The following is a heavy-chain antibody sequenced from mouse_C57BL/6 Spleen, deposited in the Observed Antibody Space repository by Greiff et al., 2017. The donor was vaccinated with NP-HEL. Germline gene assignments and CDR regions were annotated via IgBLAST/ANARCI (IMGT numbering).Heavy chain of an antibody. CDR1: GYTFTSYW. CDR2: IYPGSGST. D-gene: IGHD3-2*02. V-gene: IGHV1-55*01. Sequence: VQLQQPGAELVKPGASVTMSCKASGYTFTSYWITWVKQRPGQGLEWIGDIYPGSGSTNYNEKFKSKATLTVDTSSSTAYMQLSSLTSEDSAVYYCARGKAQALDYFDYWGQGTTLTVSS. CDR3: ARGKAQALDYFDY. J-gene: IGHJ2*01.